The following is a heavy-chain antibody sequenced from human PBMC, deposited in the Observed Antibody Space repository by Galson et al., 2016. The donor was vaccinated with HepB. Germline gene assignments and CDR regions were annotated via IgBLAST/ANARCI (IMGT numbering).Heavy chain of an antibody. Sequence: LSLTCTVSGGSISSSNYYWGWIRQPPGKGLEWIGTNYYSGFTYYNPPLKSRVTISVDTSKNQFSLHLSSVTAADTAVYYCARQAYYYDTRGYYHRHPDYWGQGTLVTVPS. CDR3: ARQAYYYDTRGYYHRHPDY. V-gene: IGHV4-39*01. J-gene: IGHJ4*02. CDR2: NYYSGFT. D-gene: IGHD3-22*01. CDR1: GGSISSSNYY.